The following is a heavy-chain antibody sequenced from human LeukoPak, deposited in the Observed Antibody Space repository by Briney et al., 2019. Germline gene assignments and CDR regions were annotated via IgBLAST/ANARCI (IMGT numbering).Heavy chain of an antibody. CDR1: GFTFSSYA. J-gene: IGHJ3*02. D-gene: IGHD6-6*01. CDR3: AKDNCSSPGGLNAFDI. CDR2: ISGSGGST. V-gene: IGHV3-23*01. Sequence: PGESLRLSCAASGFTFSSYAMSWVRQAPGKGLEWVSAISGSGGSTYYADSVKGRFTISRDNSKNTLYLQMNSLRAEDTAVYYCAKDNCSSPGGLNAFDIWGQGTMVTVSS.